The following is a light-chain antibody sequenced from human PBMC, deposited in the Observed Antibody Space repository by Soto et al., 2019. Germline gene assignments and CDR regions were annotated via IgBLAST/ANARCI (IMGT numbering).Light chain of an antibody. V-gene: IGLV2-8*01. CDR3: SSCAGSNNPYV. Sequence: QSALTQPPSASGSPGQSVTISCTGTSSDVGGCKFVSWYQQYPGKAPKLIIFEVSKRPSGVPERFSGFKSGNTASLTVSGLQAEDEADYYCSSCAGSNNPYVFGTGTKLTVL. CDR1: SSDVGGCKF. CDR2: EVS. J-gene: IGLJ1*01.